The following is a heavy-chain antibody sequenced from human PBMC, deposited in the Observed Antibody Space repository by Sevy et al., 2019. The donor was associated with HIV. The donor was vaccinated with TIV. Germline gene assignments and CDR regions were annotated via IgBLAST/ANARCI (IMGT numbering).Heavy chain of an antibody. CDR3: ARVAVSYCTNDCYHRFDY. Sequence: GGSPRLSCAASGFSFSHYAFLWVRQAPGKGLEWVSLISYDGTHKYYADSVKGRFTISRDNSKNTLFLQMTNMKPDDTAVYYCARVAVSYCTNDCYHRFDYWGQRTLVTVSS. J-gene: IGHJ4*02. D-gene: IGHD2-8*01. CDR1: GFSFSHYA. V-gene: IGHV3-30-3*01. CDR2: ISYDGTHK.